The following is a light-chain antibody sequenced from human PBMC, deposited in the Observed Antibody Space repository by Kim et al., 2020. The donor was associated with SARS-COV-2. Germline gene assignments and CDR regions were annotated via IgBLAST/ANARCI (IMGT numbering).Light chain of an antibody. CDR2: DTN. Sequence: PGGTVTLTRASSTGAVTSGHFPYWFQQKPGQVPTTLIYDTNNFHSWTPARFSGSLLGGKAALTLSGAQPEDEAEYYCLLFYSGVRVFGGGTQLTVL. J-gene: IGLJ2*01. CDR3: LLFYSGVRV. V-gene: IGLV7-46*01. CDR1: TGAVTSGHF.